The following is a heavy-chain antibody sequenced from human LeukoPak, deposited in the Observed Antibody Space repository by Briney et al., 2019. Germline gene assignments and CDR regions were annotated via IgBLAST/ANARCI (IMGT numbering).Heavy chain of an antibody. CDR2: ITSSSTYT. CDR3: ARDPYSGTYGDTYYYYMDV. Sequence: PGGSLRLSCAASGFTFSSYAVNWVRHTPGKGLERVSSITSSSTYTFYADSVKGRFTISRDNARNSLYLQMNSLRAEDTAVYYCARDPYSGTYGDTYYYYMDVWGKGTTVTISS. CDR1: GFTFSSYA. V-gene: IGHV3-21*01. D-gene: IGHD1-26*01. J-gene: IGHJ6*03.